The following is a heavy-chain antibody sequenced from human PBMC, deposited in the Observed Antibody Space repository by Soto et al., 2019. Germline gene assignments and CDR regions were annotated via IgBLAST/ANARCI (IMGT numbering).Heavy chain of an antibody. CDR1: GFTFGDYA. Sequence: PGGSLRLSCTASGFTFGDYAMSWVRQAPGKGLEWVGFIRSKAYGGTTEYAASVKGRFTISRDDSKSIAYLQMNSLKTEDTAVYYCARESRVTMIVVVIPPDYWGQGTLVTVS. CDR2: IRSKAYGGTT. V-gene: IGHV3-49*04. CDR3: ARESRVTMIVVVIPPDY. D-gene: IGHD3-22*01. J-gene: IGHJ4*02.